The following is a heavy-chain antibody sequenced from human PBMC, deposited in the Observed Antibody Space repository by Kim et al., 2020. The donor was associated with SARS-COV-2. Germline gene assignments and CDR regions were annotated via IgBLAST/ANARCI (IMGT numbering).Heavy chain of an antibody. J-gene: IGHJ4*02. D-gene: IGHD6-19*01. CDR3: ARANSSGWLYYFDY. CDR2: IYYSGST. Sequence: SETLSLTCTVSGGSISSYYWSWIRQPPGKGLEWIGYIYYSGSTNYNPSLKSRVTISVDTSKNQFSLKLSSVTAADTAVYYCARANSSGWLYYFDYWGQGTLVTVSS. V-gene: IGHV4-59*01. CDR1: GGSISSYY.